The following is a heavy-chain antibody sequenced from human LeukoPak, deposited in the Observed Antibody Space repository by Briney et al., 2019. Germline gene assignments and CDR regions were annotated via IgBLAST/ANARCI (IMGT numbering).Heavy chain of an antibody. CDR1: GFTFSSYA. V-gene: IGHV3-23*01. Sequence: GGSLRLSCAASGFTFSSYAMSWVRQAPGKGLEWVSAISGSGGSTYYADSVKGRFTISRDNSKNTLYLQMNSLRAEDTAVYYCAKDVGSYCSGGSCYLMYYYYMDVWGKGTTVTVSS. D-gene: IGHD2-15*01. CDR2: ISGSGGST. CDR3: AKDVGSYCSGGSCYLMYYYYMDV. J-gene: IGHJ6*03.